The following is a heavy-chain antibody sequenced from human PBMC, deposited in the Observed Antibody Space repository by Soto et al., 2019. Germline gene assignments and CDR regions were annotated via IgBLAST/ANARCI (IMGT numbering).Heavy chain of an antibody. CDR1: GYTFTSYD. V-gene: IGHV1-8*01. D-gene: IGHD2-2*01. Sequence: QVQLVQSGAEVKKPGASVKVSCKASGYTFTSYDINWVRQATGQGLEWMGWMNPNSGNTGYAQKFQGRVTMTRNTSISTAYMELSSLRSEDTAVYYCARGGYCISTSCSDYYYYGMDVRGQGTTVTVSS. CDR3: ARGGYCISTSCSDYYYYGMDV. CDR2: MNPNSGNT. J-gene: IGHJ6*02.